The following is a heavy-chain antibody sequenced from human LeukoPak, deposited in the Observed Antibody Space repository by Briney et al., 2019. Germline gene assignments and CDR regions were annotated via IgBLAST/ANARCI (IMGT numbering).Heavy chain of an antibody. Sequence: SETLSLTCAVYGGSFSGYYWSWIRQPAGKGLEWIGRIYTSGSTNYNPSLKSRVTISIDTSKNQFSLKLNSVTAADTAVYYCARDRGYSYAFDYWGQGTLVTVSS. CDR1: GGSFSGYY. CDR2: IYTSGST. D-gene: IGHD5-18*01. V-gene: IGHV4-4*07. CDR3: ARDRGYSYAFDY. J-gene: IGHJ4*02.